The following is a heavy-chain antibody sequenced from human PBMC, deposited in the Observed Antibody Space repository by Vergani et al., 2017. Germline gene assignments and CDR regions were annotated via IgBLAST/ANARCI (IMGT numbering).Heavy chain of an antibody. J-gene: IGHJ4*02. CDR2: IQFYGSNQ. CDR1: GFTLSNSD. V-gene: IGHV3-30*02. D-gene: IGHD3-16*01. CDR3: AKHFRGWGIDY. Sequence: QVQLVESGGGVVQRGGSLRLSCATSGFTLSNSDMQWIRQGPGKGLEFVAFIQFYGSNQYYADSVKGRFTLSRDFSKNTLYLQMNSLRTDDTATYYCAKHFRGWGIDYWGQGTQVIVSS.